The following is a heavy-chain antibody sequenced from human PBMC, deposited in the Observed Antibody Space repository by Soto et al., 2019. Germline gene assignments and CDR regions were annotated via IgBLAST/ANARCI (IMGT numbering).Heavy chain of an antibody. V-gene: IGHV5-10-1*01. CDR3: ARDKQGAYEVFDY. CDR1: GYSFTTYW. J-gene: IGHJ4*02. Sequence: GESLKISCKVSGYSFTTYWISWVRQMPGKGLAWMGRIDPSASYTNISPSFQGHVTTSANTSTATAYLQWGSLKASDPAISFWARDKQGAYEVFDYWGQGTPVTVFS. D-gene: IGHD5-12*01. CDR2: IDPSASYT.